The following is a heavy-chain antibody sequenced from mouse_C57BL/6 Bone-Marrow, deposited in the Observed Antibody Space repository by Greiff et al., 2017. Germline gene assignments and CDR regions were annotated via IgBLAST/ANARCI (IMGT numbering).Heavy chain of an antibody. Sequence: QVQLQQPGAELVKPGASVKLSCKASGYTFTSYWMQWVKQRPGQGLEWIGEIDPSDSYTNYNQKFKGKATVTVDTSSSTAYMQLSSLTSEDSAVYYCGGDYGSSYPYWYFEVWGTGTTVTVAS. V-gene: IGHV1-50*01. D-gene: IGHD1-1*01. CDR2: IDPSDSYT. J-gene: IGHJ1*03. CDR3: GGDYGSSYPYWYFEV. CDR1: GYTFTSYW.